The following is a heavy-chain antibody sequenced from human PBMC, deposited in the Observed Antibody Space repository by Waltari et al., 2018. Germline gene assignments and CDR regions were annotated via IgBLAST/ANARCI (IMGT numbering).Heavy chain of an antibody. CDR3: VRGKLGFCTGSSCHLDL. D-gene: IGHD2-8*02. Sequence: QVQVQESGPGLVKPSETVSLTCPVSGDSISNHFCTWIRQPPEKGLEWIGNIHYSGTTNYNPSLKSRVAISLDTSKNHLSLRLDSVTAADTALYFCVRGKLGFCTGSSCHLDLWGRGTLVTVSS. CDR2: IHYSGTT. CDR1: GDSISNHF. V-gene: IGHV4-59*11. J-gene: IGHJ5*02.